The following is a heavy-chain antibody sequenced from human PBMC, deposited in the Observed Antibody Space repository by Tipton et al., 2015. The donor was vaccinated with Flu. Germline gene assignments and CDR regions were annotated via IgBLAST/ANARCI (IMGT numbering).Heavy chain of an antibody. CDR3: AGVVPRAGDAFDL. CDR2: IYTSGST. CDR1: GCSISSYY. V-gene: IGHV4-4*07. D-gene: IGHD6-6*01. J-gene: IGHJ3*01. Sequence: TLSLTCTVSGCSISSYYWSWIRQPAGKGLEWIGRIYTSGSTNYNPSLNSRVTMSVDTSKNQFSLMLSAVTAADSAVYYGAGVVPRAGDAFDLWGQGTMVTVSS.